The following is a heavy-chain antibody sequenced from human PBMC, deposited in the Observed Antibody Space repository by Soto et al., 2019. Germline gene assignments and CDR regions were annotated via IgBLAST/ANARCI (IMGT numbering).Heavy chain of an antibody. J-gene: IGHJ1*01. CDR1: GFTFSSYA. V-gene: IGHV3-30-3*01. CDR3: ASPGYSSSWRAEYFQH. D-gene: IGHD6-13*01. Sequence: QVQLVESGGGVVQPGRSLRLSCAASGFTFSSYAMHWVRQAPGKGLAWVAVISYDGSNKYYADSVKGRFTISRDNSKNTLYLQMNSLRAEDTAVYYCASPGYSSSWRAEYFQHWGQGTLVTVSS. CDR2: ISYDGSNK.